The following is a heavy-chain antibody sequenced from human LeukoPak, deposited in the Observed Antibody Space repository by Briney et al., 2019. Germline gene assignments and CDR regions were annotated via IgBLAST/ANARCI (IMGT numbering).Heavy chain of an antibody. V-gene: IGHV4-59*01. CDR1: GGSISSYY. D-gene: IGHD6-19*01. CDR2: IYYSGST. Sequence: SETLSLTCTVAGGSISSYYWSWIRQPPGKGLEWIGYIYYSGSTNYNPSLKSRVSISVDTSKNQFSLKLSSVTAADTAVYYCARIAVSSGWGYFDCWGQGTLVTASS. CDR3: ARIAVSSGWGYFDC. J-gene: IGHJ4*02.